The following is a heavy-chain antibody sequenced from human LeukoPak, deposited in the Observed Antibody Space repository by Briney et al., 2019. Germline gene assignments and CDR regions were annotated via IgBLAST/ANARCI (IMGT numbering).Heavy chain of an antibody. Sequence: SETLSLTCTVSGVSVDNYYWGWIRQPAGRGLEWIGRVSTTGTPGYNPSLKSRVTMSVDPSKNQFSLKLNSATAADTAVYYCVRIRDAYIQYYFDYWGQGTLVTVSS. CDR3: VRIRDAYIQYYFDY. CDR2: VSTTGTP. J-gene: IGHJ4*02. CDR1: GVSVDNYY. V-gene: IGHV4-4*07. D-gene: IGHD5-24*01.